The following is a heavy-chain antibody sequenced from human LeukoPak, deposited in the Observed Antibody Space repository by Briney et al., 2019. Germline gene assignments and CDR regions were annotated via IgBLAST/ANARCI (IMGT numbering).Heavy chain of an antibody. CDR2: ISGSGGST. Sequence: GGSLRLSCAASGFTFSSYAMSWVRQAPGKGLDLVSAISGSGGSTYYADSVKGRFTIPRDNSKNTLYLQMNSLRAEDTAVYYCAKGSMSGSYYRYFDYWGQGTLVTVSS. J-gene: IGHJ4*02. CDR1: GFTFSSYA. D-gene: IGHD1-26*01. CDR3: AKGSMSGSYYRYFDY. V-gene: IGHV3-23*01.